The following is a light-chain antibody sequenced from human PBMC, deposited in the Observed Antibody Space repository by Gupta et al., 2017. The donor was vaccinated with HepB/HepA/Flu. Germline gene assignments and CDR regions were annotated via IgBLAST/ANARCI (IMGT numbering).Light chain of an antibody. Sequence: SSDLTQPPSLSVSPGQTATVTCAGHDLGHKYISWYQLKPGQSPVLVIFQDYKRPSGIPDRFAGSNSGNTASLTIGGTQAVDEAYYFCQTWDNVTGVVFGGGTKLTVL. J-gene: IGLJ2*01. V-gene: IGLV3-1*01. CDR2: QDY. CDR3: QTWDNVTGVV. CDR1: DLGHKY.